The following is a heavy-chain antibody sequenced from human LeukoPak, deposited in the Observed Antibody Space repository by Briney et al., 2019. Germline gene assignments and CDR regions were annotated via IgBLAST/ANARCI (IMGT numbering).Heavy chain of an antibody. CDR1: GFTFSIYT. Sequence: GGSLRLSCAASGFTFSIYTMTWVRQAPGPGLEWVSAISGSGGSTYYADSVKGRFTISRDNSKNTLYLQMNSLRAEDTAVYYCAKESTVTPGNVNWFDTWGQGTLVTVSS. D-gene: IGHD4-17*01. CDR2: ISGSGGST. V-gene: IGHV3-23*01. CDR3: AKESTVTPGNVNWFDT. J-gene: IGHJ5*02.